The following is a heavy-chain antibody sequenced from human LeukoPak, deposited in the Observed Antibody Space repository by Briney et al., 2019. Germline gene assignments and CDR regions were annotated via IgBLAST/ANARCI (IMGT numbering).Heavy chain of an antibody. Sequence: GGSLRLSCAASGFTFSSYGMHWVRQAPGKGLEWVAVISYDGSNKYYADSVKGRFTISRDNSKNTLYLQMNSLRAEDTAVYYCAKVSGYSYGFDYWGQGTLVTVSS. CDR1: GFTFSSYG. CDR3: AKVSGYSYGFDY. V-gene: IGHV3-30*18. D-gene: IGHD5-18*01. CDR2: ISYDGSNK. J-gene: IGHJ4*02.